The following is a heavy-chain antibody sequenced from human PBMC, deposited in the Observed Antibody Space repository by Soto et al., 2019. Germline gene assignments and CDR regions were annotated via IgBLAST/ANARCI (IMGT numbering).Heavy chain of an antibody. J-gene: IGHJ6*02. D-gene: IGHD2-2*01. CDR2: IYYTGIT. V-gene: IGHV4-59*01. Sequence: SETLSLTCSVSGVSIVYYYWNWIRKPPGEGLEWLGHIYYTGITAYNPSLNSRITISVDTSKNQISLNLGSVTAADTAVYYCASLPARHYYHGVDVWGPGTAVTVSS. CDR3: ASLPARHYYHGVDV. CDR1: GVSIVYYY.